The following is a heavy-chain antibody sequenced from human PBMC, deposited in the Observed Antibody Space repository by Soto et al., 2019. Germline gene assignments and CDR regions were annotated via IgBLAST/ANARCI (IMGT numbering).Heavy chain of an antibody. V-gene: IGHV4-59*01. Sequence: QVQLQESGPGLVKPSETLSLTCTVSGGSISSYYWSWIRQPPGKGLEWIGYIYYSESTNYNPSLKSRVTISVDTSKNQFSLQLTSVTAADTAVYYCAREGGSYCGDGSCYRYWYFDLWGPGTLVTVSS. D-gene: IGHD2-15*01. CDR3: AREGGSYCGDGSCYRYWYFDL. J-gene: IGHJ2*01. CDR2: IYYSEST. CDR1: GGSISSYY.